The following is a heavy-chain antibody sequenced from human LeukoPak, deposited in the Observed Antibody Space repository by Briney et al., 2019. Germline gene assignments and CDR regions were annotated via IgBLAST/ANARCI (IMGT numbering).Heavy chain of an antibody. J-gene: IGHJ4*02. Sequence: GASVKVSCKASGYTFTSYGISWVRQAPGQGLEWMGWISAYNGNTNYAQKLQGRVTMTTDTSTSTVYLEVRSLTSDDTAVYYCARVGKSYPKFDYWGQGTHVTVSS. CDR2: ISAYNGNT. CDR1: GYTFTSYG. V-gene: IGHV1-18*01. CDR3: ARVGKSYPKFDY. D-gene: IGHD2-2*01.